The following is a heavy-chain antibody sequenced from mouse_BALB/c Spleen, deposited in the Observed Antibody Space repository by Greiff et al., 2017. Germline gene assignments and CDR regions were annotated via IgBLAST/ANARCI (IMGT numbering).Heavy chain of an antibody. CDR3: AVYGSSPFAY. D-gene: IGHD1-1*01. CDR1: VYTFTSYT. Sequence: QVQLKESGAELARPGASVKMSCKASVYTFTSYTMHWVKQRPGQGLEWIGYINPSSGYTNYNQKFKDKATLTADKSSSTAYMQLSSLTSEDSAVYYCAVYGSSPFAYWGQGTLVTVSA. V-gene: IGHV1-4*01. CDR2: INPSSGYT. J-gene: IGHJ3*01.